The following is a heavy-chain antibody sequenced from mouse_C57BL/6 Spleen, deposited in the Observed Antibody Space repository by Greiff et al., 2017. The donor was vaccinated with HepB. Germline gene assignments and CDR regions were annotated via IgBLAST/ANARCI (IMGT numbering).Heavy chain of an antibody. CDR3: ARDPYYYGSSSWCVY. J-gene: IGHJ3*01. Sequence: ESGPGLVKPSQSLSLTCSVTGYSITSGYYWNWIRQFPGNKLEWMGYISYDGSNNYNPSLKNRISITRDTSKNQFFLKLNSVTTEDTATFYCARDPYYYGSSSWCVYWGQGTLVTVSA. CDR1: GYSITSGYY. D-gene: IGHD1-1*01. V-gene: IGHV3-6*01. CDR2: ISYDGSN.